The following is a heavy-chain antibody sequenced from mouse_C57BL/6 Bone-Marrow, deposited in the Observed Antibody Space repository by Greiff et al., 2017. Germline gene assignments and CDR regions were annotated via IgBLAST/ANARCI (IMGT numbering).Heavy chain of an antibody. CDR1: GYTFTDYY. V-gene: IGHV1-19*01. Sequence: DVKLQESGPVLVKPGASVKMSCKASGYTFTDYYMNWVKQSPGKSLEWIGVINPYNGGTSYNQQFKGKATLTVDKSSSTAYMELNRLTSENSAVYYCARYSKGYFDVWGTGTTLTVSS. CDR2: INPYNGGT. CDR3: ARYSKGYFDV. J-gene: IGHJ1*03. D-gene: IGHD2-5*01.